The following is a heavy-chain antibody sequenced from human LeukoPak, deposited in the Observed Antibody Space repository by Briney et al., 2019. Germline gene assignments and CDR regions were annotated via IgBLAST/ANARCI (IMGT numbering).Heavy chain of an antibody. CDR1: GGSVSNYY. CDR3: AREGYYYDSSGYPTLDY. D-gene: IGHD3-22*01. V-gene: IGHV4-4*08. J-gene: IGHJ4*02. Sequence: SETLSLTCSVSGGSVSNYYWSWIRQPPGKGLEWIGYVYYTGSTNYNPSLKSRVTMFEDKSKNQFSLRLYSVTVADTAVYYCAREGYYYDSSGYPTLDYWGQGTLVTVSS. CDR2: VYYTGST.